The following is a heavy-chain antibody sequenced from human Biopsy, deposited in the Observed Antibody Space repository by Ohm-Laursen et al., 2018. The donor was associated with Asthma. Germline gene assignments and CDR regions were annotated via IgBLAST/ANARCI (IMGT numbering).Heavy chain of an antibody. Sequence: SETLSLTCIVSGASIKPDDHYWSWLRQPPGKGLEWFGFIHYSGSISYNPSLKGGVTISVDTSKNQFSLKLSSVTAADTAVYYCARASVAASSNWFDPWGQGTLVTVSS. J-gene: IGHJ5*02. D-gene: IGHD6-19*01. CDR1: GASIKPDDHY. CDR2: IHYSGSI. V-gene: IGHV4-30-4*01. CDR3: ARASVAASSNWFDP.